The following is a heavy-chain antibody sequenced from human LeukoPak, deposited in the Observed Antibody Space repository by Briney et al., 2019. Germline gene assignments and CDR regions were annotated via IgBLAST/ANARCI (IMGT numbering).Heavy chain of an antibody. V-gene: IGHV3-23*01. J-gene: IGHJ4*02. CDR3: AKGQSGTYPRVHFDY. Sequence: PGGSLRLSCAASGFTFNCAMSWVRQAPGKGLEWVSSISGSGGSTYYADSVKGRFTISRDNSKNMLYLQMNSLRAENTAVYYCAKGQSGTYPRVHFDYWRQGTLVTVSS. CDR1: GFTFNCA. CDR2: ISGSGGST. D-gene: IGHD1-26*01.